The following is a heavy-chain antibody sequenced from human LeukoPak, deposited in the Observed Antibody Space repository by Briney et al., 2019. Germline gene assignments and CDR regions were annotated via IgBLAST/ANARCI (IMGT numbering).Heavy chain of an antibody. J-gene: IGHJ4*02. Sequence: PSETLSLTCAVYSGSFSGYYWSWIRQPPGKGLEWIGEINHSGSTNYNPSLKSRVTISVDTSKNQFSLKLSSVTAADTAVYYCARMGKLGYCSSTSCYRLKFTFDYWGQGTVVTVSS. CDR3: ARMGKLGYCSSTSCYRLKFTFDY. V-gene: IGHV4-34*01. CDR2: INHSGST. D-gene: IGHD2-2*01. CDR1: SGSFSGYY.